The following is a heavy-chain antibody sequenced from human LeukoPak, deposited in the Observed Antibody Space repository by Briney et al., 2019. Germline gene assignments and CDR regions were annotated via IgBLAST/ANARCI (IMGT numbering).Heavy chain of an antibody. D-gene: IGHD2-21*02. CDR2: IYYCGST. Sequence: SETLSLTCTVSGGSVSSGNYYWSWIRQPPGKGLEWIGYIYYCGSTNYNPSLKSRVTISVDTSKNQFSLKLNSVTAADTAVYYCARAGVVVTAMIEYWGQGTLVTVSS. V-gene: IGHV4-61*01. J-gene: IGHJ4*02. CDR1: GGSVSSGNYY. CDR3: ARAGVVVTAMIEY.